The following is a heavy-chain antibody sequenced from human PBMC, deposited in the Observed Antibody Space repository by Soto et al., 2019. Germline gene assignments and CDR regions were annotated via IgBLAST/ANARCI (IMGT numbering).Heavy chain of an antibody. Sequence: EASVKVSCKASGYTFTSYALSWVRHAPGQGLEWVGWISTYNGNTNYAQNLQGRVTMTTDISTNTAYMELRSLRSDDTAVYYCARVVGGIPVAGSWNWFDPWGQGTLVTVSS. CDR3: ARVVGGIPVAGSWNWFDP. CDR1: GYTFTSYA. J-gene: IGHJ5*02. D-gene: IGHD6-19*01. V-gene: IGHV1-18*04. CDR2: ISTYNGNT.